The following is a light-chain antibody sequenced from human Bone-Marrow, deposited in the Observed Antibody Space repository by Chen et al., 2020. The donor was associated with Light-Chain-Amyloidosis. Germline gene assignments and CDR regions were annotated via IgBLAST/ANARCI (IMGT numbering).Light chain of an antibody. V-gene: IGLV3-19*01. CDR3: HSRDSSAKQLT. CDR2: GKN. CDR1: SLRDYH. Sequence: SSELTQDPAVSVALGQTVRIAGQGDSLRDYHTSWYQQRPGQAPVLVIYGKNNRPSEIPARFSGSSSGNTASLTITGAQAEDEADYFCHSRDSSAKQLTFGGGTKLTVL. J-gene: IGLJ2*01.